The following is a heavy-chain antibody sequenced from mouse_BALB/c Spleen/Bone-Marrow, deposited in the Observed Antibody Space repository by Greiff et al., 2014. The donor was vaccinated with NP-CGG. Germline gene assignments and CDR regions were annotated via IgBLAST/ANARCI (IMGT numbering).Heavy chain of an antibody. CDR2: INPNNGGS. CDR3: VRGFYFGNYVFAY. D-gene: IGHD2-1*01. Sequence: SGPELVKPGASVKISCKTSGYTFTEYTMHWVKQSLGKSLEWNGAINPNNGGSTYNQKFKGKATLTVDKSSSTAYMELRSLTSEDSAVYYCVRGFYFGNYVFAYWGQGTLVTVSA. V-gene: IGHV1-18*01. CDR1: GYTFTEYT. J-gene: IGHJ3*01.